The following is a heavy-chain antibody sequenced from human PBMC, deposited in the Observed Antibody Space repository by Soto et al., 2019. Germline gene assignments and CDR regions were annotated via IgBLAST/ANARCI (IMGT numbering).Heavy chain of an antibody. Sequence: AGGSLTLSCAASGFTFSRYGMHWVRQAPGKGLEWVAVIWYDGSNKYYADSVKGRFTISRDNSKNTLYLQMNSLRAEDTAVYYCARDGYYYGSGTSGFDPWGQGTLVTVSS. D-gene: IGHD3-10*01. J-gene: IGHJ5*02. CDR3: ARDGYYYGSGTSGFDP. CDR2: IWYDGSNK. CDR1: GFTFSRYG. V-gene: IGHV3-33*01.